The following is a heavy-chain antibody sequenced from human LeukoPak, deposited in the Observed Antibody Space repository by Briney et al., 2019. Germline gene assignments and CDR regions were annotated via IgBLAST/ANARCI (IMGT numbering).Heavy chain of an antibody. V-gene: IGHV3-73*01. CDR3: TRGREYTYGIDY. CDR2: IRSKATSYAT. Sequence: GGSLRLSCAASGLSFSGSEMHWVRQAAGKGLEWVGRIRSKATSYATAYATSVKGRFTISRDDSKNTAYLQINSLKTEDTAVYYCTRGREYTYGIDYWGQGTLVTVSS. J-gene: IGHJ4*02. D-gene: IGHD5-18*01. CDR1: GLSFSGSE.